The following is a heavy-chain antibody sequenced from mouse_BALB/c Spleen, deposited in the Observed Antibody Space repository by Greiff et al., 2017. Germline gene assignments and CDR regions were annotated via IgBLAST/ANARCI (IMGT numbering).Heavy chain of an antibody. V-gene: IGHV1-4*02. CDR1: GYTFTSYT. J-gene: IGHJ1*01. D-gene: IGHD2-1*01. Sequence: QVQLQQSAAELARPGASVKMSCKASGYTFTSYTMHWVKQRPGQGLEWIGYINPSSGYTEYNQKFKDKTTLTADKSSSTAYMQLSSLTSEDSAVYYCARGFYYGNWYFDVWGAGTTVTVSS. CDR2: INPSSGYT. CDR3: ARGFYYGNWYFDV.